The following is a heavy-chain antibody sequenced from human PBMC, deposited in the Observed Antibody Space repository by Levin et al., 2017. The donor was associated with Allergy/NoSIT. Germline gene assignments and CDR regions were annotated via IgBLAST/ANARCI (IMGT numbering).Heavy chain of an antibody. CDR1: GFTVSSNY. J-gene: IGHJ6*02. V-gene: IGHV3-66*01. Sequence: GGSLRLSCAASGFTVSSNYMSWVRQAPGKGLEWVSVLYSNGRTYYADSVKGRFIISRDNSKNTLYLQMSSLRAEDTAVYYCARDGPRASYYYYGMDVWGQGTTVTVSS. CDR3: ARDGPRASYYYYGMDV. CDR2: LYSNGRT.